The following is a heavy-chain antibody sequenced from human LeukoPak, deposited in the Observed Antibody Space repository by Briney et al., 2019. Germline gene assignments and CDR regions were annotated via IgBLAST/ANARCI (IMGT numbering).Heavy chain of an antibody. CDR1: GYTFTGYY. CDR3: ARVLGSLTIFGVVFGY. D-gene: IGHD3-3*01. Sequence: ASAKVSCKASGYTFTGYYLHWVRQAPGQGLEWMGWINPNNGDTDYAQKFQGRVTMTRDTSISTAYMELSSLRSDDTAVYYCARVLGSLTIFGVVFGYWGQGTLVTISS. J-gene: IGHJ4*02. V-gene: IGHV1-2*02. CDR2: INPNNGDT.